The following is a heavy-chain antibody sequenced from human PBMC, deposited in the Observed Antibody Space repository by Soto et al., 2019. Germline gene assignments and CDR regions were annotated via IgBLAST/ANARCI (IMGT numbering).Heavy chain of an antibody. CDR2: ISSNGGST. D-gene: IGHD3-10*01. V-gene: IGHV3-64*01. J-gene: IGHJ4*02. Sequence: EVQLVESGGGLVQPGGSLRLSCAASGFTFSSYAMHWVRQAPGKGLEYVSAISSNGGSTYYANSVKGRFTISRDNSKNTLYLQMGSLRAEDMAVYYCARGGRGYGSGSYSLDYWGQGTLVTVSS. CDR3: ARGGRGYGSGSYSLDY. CDR1: GFTFSSYA.